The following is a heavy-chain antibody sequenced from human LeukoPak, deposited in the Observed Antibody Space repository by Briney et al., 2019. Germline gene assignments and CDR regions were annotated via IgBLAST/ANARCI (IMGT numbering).Heavy chain of an antibody. CDR2: IYYSGST. D-gene: IGHD6-13*01. CDR1: GGSISSYY. J-gene: IGHJ5*02. V-gene: IGHV4-59*12. Sequence: SETLSLTCTVSGGSISSYYWSWIRQPPGKGLEWIGYIYYSGSTNYNPSLKSRVTISVDTSKNQFSLKLSSVTAADTAVYYCAREAGGYSSSWYGYNWFDPWGQGTLVTVSS. CDR3: AREAGGYSSSWYGYNWFDP.